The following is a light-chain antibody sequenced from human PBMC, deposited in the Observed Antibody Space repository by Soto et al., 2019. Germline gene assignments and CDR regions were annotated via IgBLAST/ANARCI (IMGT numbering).Light chain of an antibody. CDR3: ATWDDSLNGVV. CDR2: SDN. V-gene: IGLV1-44*01. Sequence: QSVLTQPPSASGTPGQRVTISCSGSSSNIGSNTVNWYQHLPGMAPKLYIYSDNHRPSGVPDRFSGSKSGTSASLAISGLQSEDEADYYCATWDDSLNGVVFGGGTKLTVL. CDR1: SSNIGSNT. J-gene: IGLJ2*01.